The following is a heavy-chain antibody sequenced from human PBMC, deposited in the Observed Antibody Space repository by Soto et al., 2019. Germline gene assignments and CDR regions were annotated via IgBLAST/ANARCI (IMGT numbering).Heavy chain of an antibody. Sequence: QVQLQQWGAGLLKPSATLSLTCTVHGASFTGHYWSWVRQSPGKGLEWIGEMNHLGSSNYNPSLKSRVTLSVDTSKKQFSLNLRSVTAVDTAVYFCGGAAAGPNKYWDQGTLVTVSS. J-gene: IGHJ4*02. CDR2: MNHLGSS. CDR1: GASFTGHY. CDR3: GGAAAGPNKY. D-gene: IGHD6-13*01. V-gene: IGHV4-34*01.